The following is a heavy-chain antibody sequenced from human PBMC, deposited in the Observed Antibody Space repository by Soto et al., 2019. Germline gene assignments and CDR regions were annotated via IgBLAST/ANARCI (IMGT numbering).Heavy chain of an antibody. CDR3: ARDGGYYYSSSNYFDY. V-gene: IGHV3-30*04. D-gene: IGHD6-6*01. CDR2: ISYDGSNK. J-gene: IGHJ4*02. CDR1: GFTFSSYA. Sequence: GGSLRLSCAASGFTFSSYAMHWVRQAPGKGLEWVAVISYDGSNKYYADSVKGRFTISRDNSKNTLYLQMNSLRAEDTAVYYCARDGGYYYSSSNYFDYWGQGTLVTVSS.